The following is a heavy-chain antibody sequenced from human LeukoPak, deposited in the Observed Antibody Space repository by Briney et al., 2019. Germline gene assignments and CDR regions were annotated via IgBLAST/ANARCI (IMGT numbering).Heavy chain of an antibody. CDR1: GGSISSDHYY. CDR2: IYYSGST. J-gene: IGHJ5*02. CDR3: ARETYNDFSRWFDP. V-gene: IGHV4-30-4*08. D-gene: IGHD3-3*01. Sequence: PSETLSLTCTVSGGSISSDHYYWSWIRQPPGKGLEWIRYIYYSGSTYYNPSLKSRVMFSVDTSKNQFSPKLTSVTAVDTAVYYCARETYNDFSRWFDPWGQGTLVTVSS.